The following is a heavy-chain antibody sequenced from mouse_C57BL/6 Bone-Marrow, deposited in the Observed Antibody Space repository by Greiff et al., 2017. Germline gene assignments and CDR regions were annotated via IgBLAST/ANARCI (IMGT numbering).Heavy chain of an antibody. D-gene: IGHD2-3*01. J-gene: IGHJ1*03. CDR2: ISYSGST. CDR3: AREGYGYYDSYWYCDV. Sequence: EVKVVESGPGLAKPSQTLSLTCSVTGYSITSDYWNWIRKFPGNKLEYMGYISYSGSTYYNPSLKSRISITRDTSKNQYYLQLNSVTTEDTATYYCAREGYGYYDSYWYCDVWGTGTTVTVSS. CDR1: GYSITSDY. V-gene: IGHV3-8*01.